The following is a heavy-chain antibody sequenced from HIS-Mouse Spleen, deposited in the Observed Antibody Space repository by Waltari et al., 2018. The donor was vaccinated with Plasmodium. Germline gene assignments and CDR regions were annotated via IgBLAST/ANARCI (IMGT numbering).Heavy chain of an antibody. J-gene: IGHJ2*01. CDR1: GFTFSSYW. CDR2: IKQDGSEK. D-gene: IGHD6-13*01. Sequence: EVQLVESGGGLVQPGGSLRLSCAASGFTFSSYWMSWVRQDPGKGVEWVVNIKQDGSEKYYVDSVKGRFTISRDNAKNSLYLQMNSLRAEDTAVYYCASSWYWYFDLWGRGTLVTVSS. V-gene: IGHV3-7*01. CDR3: ASSWYWYFDL.